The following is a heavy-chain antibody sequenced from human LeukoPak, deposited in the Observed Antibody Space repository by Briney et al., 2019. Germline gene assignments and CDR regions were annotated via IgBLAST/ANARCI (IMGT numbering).Heavy chain of an antibody. V-gene: IGHV4-59*01. D-gene: IGHD2-15*01. CDR2: IYYSGST. Sequence: PSETLSLTCTVSGGSISSYYWSWIRRPPGKGLEWIGYIYYSGSTNYNPSLKSRVTISVDTSKNQFSLKLSSVTAADTAVYYCASEKCSGGSCYSSYFDYWGQGTLVTVSS. CDR3: ASEKCSGGSCYSSYFDY. CDR1: GGSISSYY. J-gene: IGHJ4*02.